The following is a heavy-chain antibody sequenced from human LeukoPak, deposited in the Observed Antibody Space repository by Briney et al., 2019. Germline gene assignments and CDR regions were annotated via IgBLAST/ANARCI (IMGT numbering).Heavy chain of an antibody. CDR3: TTGSATGTGSGY. CDR2: IRSRPYGGTT. CDR1: GFTFGDYV. V-gene: IGHV3-49*04. Sequence: GGSLRLSCTASGFTFGDYVMSWVRQAPGKGRGWVGFIRSRPYGGTTEYAASVKGRFIISRDDSKTIAYLQMNSLKSEDTAVYYCTTGSATGTGSGYWGQGTLVTVSS. D-gene: IGHD6-13*01. J-gene: IGHJ4*02.